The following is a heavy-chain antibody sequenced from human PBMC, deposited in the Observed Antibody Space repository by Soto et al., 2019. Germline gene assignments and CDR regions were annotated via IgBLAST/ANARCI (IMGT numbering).Heavy chain of an antibody. CDR1: GFTFDDYA. CDR2: ISWNSGRK. Sequence: LRLSCAASGFTFDDYAMHWVRQVPGKGLEWVSGISWNSGRKDYGDSVKGRFTISRDNAKNSLYLQMNVLKAEDTALYYCAKDRGNIAVANFDYWGQGTLVTVSS. J-gene: IGHJ4*02. V-gene: IGHV3-9*01. D-gene: IGHD5-12*01. CDR3: AKDRGNIAVANFDY.